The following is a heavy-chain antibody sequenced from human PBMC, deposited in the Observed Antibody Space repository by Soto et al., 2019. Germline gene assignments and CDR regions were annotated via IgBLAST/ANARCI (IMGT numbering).Heavy chain of an antibody. Sequence: EVQLVESGGGLVQPGRSLRLSCAASGFTFDDYAMHWVRQAPGKGLKWVSGISWNSGSIGYADSVKGRFTISRDNAKNSLYLQMNSLRAEDTALYYCARGGLQPGGYYYYYYMDVWGKGTTVTVSS. D-gene: IGHD4-4*01. CDR3: ARGGLQPGGYYYYYYMDV. CDR1: GFTFDDYA. CDR2: ISWNSGSI. V-gene: IGHV3-9*01. J-gene: IGHJ6*03.